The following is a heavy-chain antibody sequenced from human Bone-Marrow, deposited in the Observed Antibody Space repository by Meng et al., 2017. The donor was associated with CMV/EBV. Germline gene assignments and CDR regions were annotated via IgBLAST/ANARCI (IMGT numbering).Heavy chain of an antibody. J-gene: IGHJ4*02. CDR3: ARRDCSSTSCYTHFDY. V-gene: IGHV4-4*02. CDR2: IYHSGST. CDR1: GGSISSSNW. D-gene: IGHD2-2*02. Sequence: SETLSLTCAVSGGSISSSNWWSWVRQPPGKGLEWIGEIYHSGSTNYNPSLKSRVTISVDKSKNQFSLKLSSVTAADTAVYYCARRDCSSTSCYTHFDYWGQGTLDTVSS.